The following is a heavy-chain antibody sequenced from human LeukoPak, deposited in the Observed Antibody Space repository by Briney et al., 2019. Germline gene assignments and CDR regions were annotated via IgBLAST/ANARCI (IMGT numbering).Heavy chain of an antibody. V-gene: IGHV3-7*03. D-gene: IGHD1-7*01. CDR2: IKQDGSEK. CDR1: GFTFSSYW. Sequence: PGGSLRLSCAASGFTFSSYWMSWVRQAPGKGLEWVANIKQDGSEKYYVDSVKGRFTISRDNAKNTLYLQMNSLRAEDTAVYYCAKVRYNWNYRYWGQGTLVTVSS. J-gene: IGHJ4*02. CDR3: AKVRYNWNYRY.